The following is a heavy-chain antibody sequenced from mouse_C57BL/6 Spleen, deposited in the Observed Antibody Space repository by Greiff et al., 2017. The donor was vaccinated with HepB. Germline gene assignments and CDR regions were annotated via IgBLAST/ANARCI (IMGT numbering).Heavy chain of an antibody. CDR1: GYTFTSYT. Sequence: VQLQESGAELARPGASVKMSCKASGYTFTSYTMHWVKQRPGQGLEWIGYINPSSGYTKYNQKFKDKATLTADKSSSTAYMQLSSLTSEDSAVYYCARANLFAYWGQGTLVTVSA. V-gene: IGHV1-4*01. CDR2: INPSSGYT. CDR3: ARANLFAY. J-gene: IGHJ3*01.